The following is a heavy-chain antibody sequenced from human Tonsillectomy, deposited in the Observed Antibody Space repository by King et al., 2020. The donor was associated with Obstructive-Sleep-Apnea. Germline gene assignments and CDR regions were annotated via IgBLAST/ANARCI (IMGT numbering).Heavy chain of an antibody. Sequence: VQLVESGAEVKKPGESLKISCKGSGYSFTSYWIGWVRQMPGKGLEWMGIIYPGDSDTRYSPSFQGQVTISADKSISTPYLQWSSLKASATAMYYCARRETAMVYYFDYWGQGTLVTVSS. CDR1: GYSFTSYW. CDR3: ARRETAMVYYFDY. D-gene: IGHD5-18*01. J-gene: IGHJ4*02. V-gene: IGHV5-51*01. CDR2: IYPGDSDT.